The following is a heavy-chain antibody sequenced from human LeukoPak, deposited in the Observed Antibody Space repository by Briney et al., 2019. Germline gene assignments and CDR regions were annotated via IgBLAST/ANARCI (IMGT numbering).Heavy chain of an antibody. J-gene: IGHJ4*02. CDR3: ARLRVSGSYLYYFDY. CDR2: ILTSGTT. D-gene: IGHD1-26*01. Sequence: SETLSLTCTVSNGSISSYHWSWVRQPPGEGLEWIGYILTSGTTNYNPSLKSRLTISVDTSKNQFTLKLSSVTAADTAVYYCARLRVSGSYLYYFDYWGQGTLVTVSS. CDR1: NGSISSYH. V-gene: IGHV4-4*09.